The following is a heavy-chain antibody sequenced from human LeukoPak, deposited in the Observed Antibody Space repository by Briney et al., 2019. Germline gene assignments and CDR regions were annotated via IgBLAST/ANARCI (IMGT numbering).Heavy chain of an antibody. CDR3: ARGGDGYNVFDY. Sequence: SVKVSCKASGGTFSSYAISWVRQAPGQGLEWMGGIIPIFGTANYAQKFQGRVTITADESASTAYMELSSLRSEDTAVYYCARGGDGYNVFDYWGQGTLVTVSS. V-gene: IGHV1-69*13. CDR2: IIPIFGTA. D-gene: IGHD5-24*01. CDR1: GGTFSSYA. J-gene: IGHJ4*02.